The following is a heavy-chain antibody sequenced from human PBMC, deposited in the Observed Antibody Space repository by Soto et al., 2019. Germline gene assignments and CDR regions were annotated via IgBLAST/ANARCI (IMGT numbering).Heavy chain of an antibody. J-gene: IGHJ6*02. D-gene: IGHD5-12*01. Sequence: PGESLKISCKGSGYSFTSYWISWVRQMPGKGLEWMGRIDPSDSYTNYSPSFQGHVTISADKSISTAYLQWSSLKASDTAMYYCARHPRLALGYDIVYYYYGMDVWGQGTTVTVSS. CDR3: ARHPRLALGYDIVYYYYGMDV. CDR2: IDPSDSYT. CDR1: GYSFTSYW. V-gene: IGHV5-10-1*01.